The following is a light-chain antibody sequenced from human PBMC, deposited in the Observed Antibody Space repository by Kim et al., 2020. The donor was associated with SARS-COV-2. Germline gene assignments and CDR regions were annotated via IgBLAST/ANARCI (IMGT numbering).Light chain of an antibody. J-gene: IGKJ2*01. CDR2: KAS. CDR3: QQYNSYSYT. V-gene: IGKV1-5*03. CDR1: QSISSW. Sequence: SACVGDRVTITCRASQSISSWLAWYQQKPGKAPKLLIYKASSLESGVPSRFSGSGSGTEFTLTISSLQPDDFATYYCQQYNSYSYTFGQGTKLEIK.